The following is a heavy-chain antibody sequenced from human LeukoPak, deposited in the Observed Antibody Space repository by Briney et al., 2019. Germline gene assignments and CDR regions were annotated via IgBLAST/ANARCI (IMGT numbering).Heavy chain of an antibody. CDR3: ARACYGSGYYYYMDV. CDR2: IKQDGSEK. V-gene: IGHV3-7*01. Sequence: GGSLRLSCAASGFTFSSYWMSWVRQAPGKGLEWVANIKQDGSEKYYVDSVKGRFTISRDNAKNSLYLQMNSLRAEDTAVYYCARACYGSGYYYYMDVWGKGTTVTISS. CDR1: GFTFSSYW. D-gene: IGHD3-10*01. J-gene: IGHJ6*03.